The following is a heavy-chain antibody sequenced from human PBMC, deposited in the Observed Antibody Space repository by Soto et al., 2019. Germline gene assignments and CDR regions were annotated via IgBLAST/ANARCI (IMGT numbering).Heavy chain of an antibody. J-gene: IGHJ3*02. V-gene: IGHV3-64D*08. CDR1: GFTFSSYA. Sequence: GGSLRLSCSASGFTFSSYAMHWVRQAPGKGLEYVSAISSNGGSTYYADSVKGRFTISRDNSKNTLYLQMSSLRAEDTAVYYCVKGWWRAMVRGSWSGRFYAFDIWGQGTMVTVSS. CDR2: ISSNGGST. CDR3: VKGWWRAMVRGSWSGRFYAFDI. D-gene: IGHD3-10*01.